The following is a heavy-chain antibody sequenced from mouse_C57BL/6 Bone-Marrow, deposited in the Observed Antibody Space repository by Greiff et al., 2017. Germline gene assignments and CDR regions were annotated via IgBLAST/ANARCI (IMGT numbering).Heavy chain of an antibody. V-gene: IGHV1-53*01. D-gene: IGHD2-14*01. CDR1: GYTFTSYW. CDR3: ARVQGYYYAMDY. Sequence: QVQLQQPGTELVKPGASVKLSCKASGYTFTSYWMHWVKQRPGQGLEWIGNINPSNGGTNYNEKFKSKATLTVDKSSSTAYMQLSSLTSEDSSVYYCARVQGYYYAMDYWGQGTSVTVSS. CDR2: INPSNGGT. J-gene: IGHJ4*01.